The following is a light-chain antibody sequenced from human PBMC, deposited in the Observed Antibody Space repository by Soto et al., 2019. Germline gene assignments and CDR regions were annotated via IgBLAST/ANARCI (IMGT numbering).Light chain of an antibody. CDR3: QQYNSYPWT. CDR2: KAS. Sequence: DIQMTQSPSTLSASVGDRVTITCRASQSISSWLAWYQQKPGESPKLLIYKASSLESGVPSRFSGSGSGTELTLTISSLQPDDFATYYCQQYNSYPWTFGQGTKVEIK. V-gene: IGKV1-5*03. CDR1: QSISSW. J-gene: IGKJ1*01.